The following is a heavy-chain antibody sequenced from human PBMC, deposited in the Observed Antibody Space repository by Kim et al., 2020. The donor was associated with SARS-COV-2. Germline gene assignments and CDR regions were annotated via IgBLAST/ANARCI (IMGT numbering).Heavy chain of an antibody. CDR1: GFTFSSYS. Sequence: GGSLRLSCAASGFTFSSYSMNWVRQAPGKGLEWVSSISSSSSYIYYADSVKGRFTISRDNAKNSLYLQMNSLRAEDTAVYYCARDSLPGSYYPNYFDYWGQGTLVTVSS. CDR3: ARDSLPGSYYPNYFDY. V-gene: IGHV3-21*01. CDR2: ISSSSSYI. D-gene: IGHD3-10*01. J-gene: IGHJ4*02.